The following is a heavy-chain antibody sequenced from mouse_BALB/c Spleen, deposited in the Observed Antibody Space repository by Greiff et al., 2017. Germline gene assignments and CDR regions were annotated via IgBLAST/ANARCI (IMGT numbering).Heavy chain of an antibody. CDR2: IWSGGST. Sequence: QVQLKESGPGLVQPSQSLSITCTVSGFSLTSYGVHWVRQSPGKGLEWLGVIWSGGSTDYNAAFISRLSISKDNSKSQVSFKMNSLQANDTAIYYCARNDGNYYFDYWGQGTTLTVSS. V-gene: IGHV2-2*02. D-gene: IGHD2-1*01. CDR1: GFSLTSYG. J-gene: IGHJ2*01. CDR3: ARNDGNYYFDY.